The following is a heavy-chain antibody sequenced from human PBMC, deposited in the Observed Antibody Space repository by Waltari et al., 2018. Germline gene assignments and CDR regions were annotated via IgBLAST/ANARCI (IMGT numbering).Heavy chain of an antibody. V-gene: IGHV3-21*02. CDR3: ARGVSITETPWFAY. J-gene: IGHJ4*02. D-gene: IGHD5-12*01. CDR1: GFTFSTYS. Sequence: EVQLVESGGGLVKPGGSLRLSCATSGFTFSTYSMNWVRQAPGKGLEWVSSIRSSSSNRYYADSVKGRFTISRDNAKNSMYMQLNSLRVEDTAIYYCARGVSITETPWFAYWGQGTLVTVSS. CDR2: IRSSSSNR.